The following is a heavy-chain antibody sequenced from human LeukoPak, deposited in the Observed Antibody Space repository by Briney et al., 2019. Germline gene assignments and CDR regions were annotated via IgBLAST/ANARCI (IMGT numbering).Heavy chain of an antibody. CDR3: ARGGYFDSVSNSY. D-gene: IGHD3-9*01. Sequence: GSSVKVSCKAPGGTFSSYAISWVRQAPGQGLEWMGRIIPIFGTANYAQKFQGRVTITTDESTSTAYMELSSLRSEDTAVYYCARGGYFDSVSNSYWGQGTLVTVSS. J-gene: IGHJ4*02. CDR1: GGTFSSYA. CDR2: IIPIFGTA. V-gene: IGHV1-69*05.